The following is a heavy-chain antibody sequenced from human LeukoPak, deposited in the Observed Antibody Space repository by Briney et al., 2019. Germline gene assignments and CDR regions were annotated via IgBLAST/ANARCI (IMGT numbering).Heavy chain of an antibody. D-gene: IGHD6-19*01. Sequence: RGSLRLSCAASGFIFSNYGMTWVRQAPGKGLERVASISSGGGNTYYADSVQGRFTISRVNSKNTLYLQMNSLRAEDTAVYFCAKERYSSGWSDSFDYWGQGTHVTVSS. V-gene: IGHV3-23*01. CDR2: ISSGGGNT. CDR1: GFIFSNYG. J-gene: IGHJ4*02. CDR3: AKERYSSGWSDSFDY.